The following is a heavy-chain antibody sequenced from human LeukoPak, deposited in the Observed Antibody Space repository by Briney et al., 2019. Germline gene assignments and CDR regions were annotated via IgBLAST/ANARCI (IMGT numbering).Heavy chain of an antibody. CDR2: IKQDGSEK. CDR1: GFTFSSYR. V-gene: IGHV3-7*01. Sequence: GGSLRLSCAASGFTFSSYRMSWVRQAPGKGLEWVANIKQDGSEKYYVDSVKGRFTISRDNAKNSLYLQMNSLRAEDTAVYYCARDASIAVAGDYWGQGTLVTVSS. CDR3: ARDASIAVAGDY. J-gene: IGHJ4*02. D-gene: IGHD6-19*01.